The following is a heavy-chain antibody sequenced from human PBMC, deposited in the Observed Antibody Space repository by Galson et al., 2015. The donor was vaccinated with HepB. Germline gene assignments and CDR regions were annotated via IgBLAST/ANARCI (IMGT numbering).Heavy chain of an antibody. CDR3: ARTTYSFDRSGLRPYGMDV. CDR1: SGSISSFY. CDR2: IYYSGST. J-gene: IGHJ6*02. Sequence: ETLSLTCSVSSGSISSFYWSWIRQPPGKGLEWIGYIYYSGSTNYNPSLKSRVTISVDTSKNQFSLKLSSVTAADTAVYYCARTTYSFDRSGLRPYGMDVWGQGTTVTVSS. D-gene: IGHD3-22*01. V-gene: IGHV4-59*01.